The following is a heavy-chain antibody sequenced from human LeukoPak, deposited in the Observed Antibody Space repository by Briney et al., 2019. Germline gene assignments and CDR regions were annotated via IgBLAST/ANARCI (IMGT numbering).Heavy chain of an antibody. Sequence: SETLSLTCAVYGGSFSGYYWSWIRQPPGKGLEWIGEINHSGSTNYNPSLKSRVTISVDTSKNQFSLKLSSVTAADTAVYYCASGRLRWQPYDYWGQGKLVTVSS. CDR3: ASGRLRWQPYDY. V-gene: IGHV4-34*01. CDR1: GGSFSGYY. J-gene: IGHJ4*02. CDR2: INHSGST. D-gene: IGHD4-23*01.